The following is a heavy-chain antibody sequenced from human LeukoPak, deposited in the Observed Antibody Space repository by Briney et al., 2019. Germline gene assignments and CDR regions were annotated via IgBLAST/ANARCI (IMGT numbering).Heavy chain of an antibody. CDR3: ARAGWTYYDFWSGSSYWFDP. V-gene: IGHV1-69*13. CDR2: IIPIFGTA. J-gene: IGHJ5*02. CDR1: GGTFSSYA. Sequence: SVKVSCKASGGTFSSYAISWVRQAPGQGLEWMGGIIPIFGTANYAQKFQGRVTITADESTSTAYMELSSLRSEDTAVYYCARAGWTYYDFWSGSSYWFDPWGQGTLVTVSS. D-gene: IGHD3-3*01.